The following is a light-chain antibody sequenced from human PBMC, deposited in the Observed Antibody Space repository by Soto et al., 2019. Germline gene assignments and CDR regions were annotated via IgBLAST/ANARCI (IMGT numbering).Light chain of an antibody. J-gene: IGLJ2*01. CDR1: SSNIGSNY. CDR3: PAWDDSLSGVV. Sequence: QSVLTQSPSASGTPGRRVTISCSGSSSNIGSNYVYWYQQLPGTAPKLLIYRNNQRPSGVPDRFSGSKSGTSASLAISGLRSEDEADYYCPAWDDSLSGVVFGGGTKLTVL. V-gene: IGLV1-47*01. CDR2: RNN.